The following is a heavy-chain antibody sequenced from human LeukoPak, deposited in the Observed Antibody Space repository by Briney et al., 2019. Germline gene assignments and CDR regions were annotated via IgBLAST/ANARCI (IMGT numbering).Heavy chain of an antibody. CDR2: IIPILGIA. J-gene: IGHJ6*02. CDR3: ARNYYGLRANYYDSRGGSMDV. D-gene: IGHD3-22*01. Sequence: SVKVSCKASGGTFSSYAISWVRQAPGQGLEWMGRIIPILGIANYAQKFQGRVTITADKSTSTAYMELSSLRSEDTAVYYCARNYYGLRANYYDSRGGSMDVWGQGTTVTVSS. CDR1: GGTFSSYA. V-gene: IGHV1-69*04.